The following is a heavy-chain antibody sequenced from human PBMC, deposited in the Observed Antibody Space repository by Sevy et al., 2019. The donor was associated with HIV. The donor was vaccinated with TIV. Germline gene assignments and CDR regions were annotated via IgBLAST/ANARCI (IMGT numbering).Heavy chain of an antibody. CDR3: ARDPLTTVTTSGYYGSGSQPYGMDV. CDR2: IIPIFGTA. Sequence: ASVKVSCKASGGTFSSYAISWVRQAPGQGLEWMGGIIPIFGTANYAQKFQGRVTITADESTSTAYMELSSLRSEDTAVYYCARDPLTTVTTSGYYGSGSQPYGMDVWGQGTTVTVSS. CDR1: GGTFSSYA. J-gene: IGHJ6*02. D-gene: IGHD3-10*01. V-gene: IGHV1-69*13.